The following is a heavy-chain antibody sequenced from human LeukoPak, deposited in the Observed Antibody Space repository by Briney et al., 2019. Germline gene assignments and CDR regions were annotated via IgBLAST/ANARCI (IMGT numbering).Heavy chain of an antibody. CDR2: IIPIFGTA. J-gene: IGHJ4*02. V-gene: IGHV1-69*05. Sequence: SVKVSRKASGGTFSSYAISWVRQAPGQGLEWMGGIIPIFGTANYAQKFQGRVTITTDESTSTAYMELSSLRSEDTAVYYCARVSPYYYGSGFRYYFDYWGQGTLVTVSS. CDR1: GGTFSSYA. CDR3: ARVSPYYYGSGFRYYFDY. D-gene: IGHD3-10*01.